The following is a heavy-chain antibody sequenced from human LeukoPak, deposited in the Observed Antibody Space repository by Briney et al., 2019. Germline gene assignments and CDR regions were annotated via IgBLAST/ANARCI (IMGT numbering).Heavy chain of an antibody. V-gene: IGHV1-2*02. CDR1: GGTFSSYA. CDR2: IHPDSGST. D-gene: IGHD1-26*01. Sequence: ASVKVSCKASGGTFSSYAISWVRQAPGQGLEWMGWIHPDSGSTNYAQKFQGRVTMTTDTSITTSYMELSGLTSDDTAIYYCARDRGWEHLRAENWFDPWGQGTLVTVS. J-gene: IGHJ5*01. CDR3: ARDRGWEHLRAENWFDP.